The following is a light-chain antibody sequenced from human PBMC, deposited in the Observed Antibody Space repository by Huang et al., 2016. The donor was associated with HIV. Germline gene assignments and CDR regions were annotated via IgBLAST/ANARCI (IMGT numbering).Light chain of an antibody. CDR3: QQYNSYPLT. J-gene: IGKJ4*01. CDR2: KAS. V-gene: IGKV1-5*03. Sequence: DIQITQSPSTLSASVGDRVTITCRASQSISSWLAWYQQKPGKAPKLLIYKASNLESGVPSRLSGSGSGTEFTLTISSLQPDDFATYYCQQYNSYPLTFGGGTKVQIK. CDR1: QSISSW.